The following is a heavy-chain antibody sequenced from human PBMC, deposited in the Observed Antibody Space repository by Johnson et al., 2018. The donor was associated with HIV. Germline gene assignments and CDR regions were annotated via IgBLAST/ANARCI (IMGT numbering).Heavy chain of an antibody. CDR3: AREWLYGFDI. CDR1: GFSISNYA. D-gene: IGHD5-24*01. Sequence: VQLVESGGGVVQPGRSLRLACVTSGFSISNYAMHWVRQAPGKGLEWVAVISNDGSDRYYVDSVKGRFTISRDNSKNTLYLQMNRLRAEDTAVYYCAREWLYGFDIWGQGTMVTVSS. V-gene: IGHV3-30*14. CDR2: ISNDGSDR. J-gene: IGHJ3*02.